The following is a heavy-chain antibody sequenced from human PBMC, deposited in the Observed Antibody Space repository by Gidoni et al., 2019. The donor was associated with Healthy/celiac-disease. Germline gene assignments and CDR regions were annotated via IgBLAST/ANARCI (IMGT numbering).Heavy chain of an antibody. CDR2: INHSGST. Sequence: QVQLQQWGAGLLTPSETLSLTCAVYGGSFSGYYWSWIRQPPGKGLEWMGEINHSGSTNYNPSLKSRVTISVDTSKNQFSLKLSSVTAADTAVYYCARGRAAAGRYYYYGMDVWGQGTTVTVSS. CDR3: ARGRAAAGRYYYYGMDV. J-gene: IGHJ6*02. CDR1: GGSFSGYY. V-gene: IGHV4-34*01. D-gene: IGHD6-13*01.